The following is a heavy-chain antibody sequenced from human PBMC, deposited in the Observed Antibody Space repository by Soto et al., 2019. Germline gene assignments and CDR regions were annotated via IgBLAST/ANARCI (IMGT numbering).Heavy chain of an antibody. Sequence: SVKVSCKASGGTFSSYAISWVRQAPGQGLEWMGGIIPIFGTANYAQKFQGRVTITADESTSTAYMELSSLRSEDTAVYYCARVNCITIIARAPFYTSGQGTLVTVSS. CDR3: ARVNCITIIARAPFYT. CDR2: IIPIFGTA. V-gene: IGHV1-69*13. J-gene: IGHJ5*01. D-gene: IGHD3-22*01. CDR1: GGTFSSYA.